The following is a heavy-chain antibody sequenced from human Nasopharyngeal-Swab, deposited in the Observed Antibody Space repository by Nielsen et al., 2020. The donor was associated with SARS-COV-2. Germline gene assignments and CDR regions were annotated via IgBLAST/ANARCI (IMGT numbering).Heavy chain of an antibody. D-gene: IGHD1-26*01. J-gene: IGHJ4*02. CDR3: ARGVGATFDY. Sequence: WVRQAPGQGLEWMGGIIPIFGTANYAQKFQGRVTITADESTSTAYMELSGLRSEDTAVYYCARGVGATFDYWGQGTLVTVSS. V-gene: IGHV1-69*01. CDR2: IIPIFGTA.